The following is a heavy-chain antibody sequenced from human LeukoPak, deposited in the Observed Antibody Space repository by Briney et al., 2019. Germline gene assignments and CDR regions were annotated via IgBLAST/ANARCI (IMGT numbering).Heavy chain of an antibody. CDR2: IYHSGST. Sequence: PSETLSLTCAVSGYSISSGYYWGRIRQPPGKGLEWIGSIYHSGSTYYNPSLKSRVTISVDTSKNQFSLKLSSVTAADTAVYYCARGGTMVRGVIRDYYYYYMDVWGKGTTVTVSS. J-gene: IGHJ6*03. D-gene: IGHD3-10*01. V-gene: IGHV4-38-2*01. CDR1: GYSISSGYY. CDR3: ARGGTMVRGVIRDYYYYYMDV.